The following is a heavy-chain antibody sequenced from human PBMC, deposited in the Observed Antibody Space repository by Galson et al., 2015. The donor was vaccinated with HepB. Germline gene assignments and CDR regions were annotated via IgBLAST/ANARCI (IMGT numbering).Heavy chain of an antibody. Sequence: SLRLSCAASGFIFSSNNMYWVRQAPGKGLEWVASIRYDEITEDYAVSVKGRFIISRDNSKNTVYLQMNSLRPEDTAVYYCARDGGKKRGYFDYWGQGTLVTVSS. CDR2: IRYDEITE. J-gene: IGHJ4*02. CDR1: GFIFSSNN. D-gene: IGHD4-23*01. V-gene: IGHV3-30*02. CDR3: ARDGGKKRGYFDY.